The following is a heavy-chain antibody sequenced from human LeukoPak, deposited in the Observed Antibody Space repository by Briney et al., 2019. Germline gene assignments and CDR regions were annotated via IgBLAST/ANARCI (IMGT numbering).Heavy chain of an antibody. D-gene: IGHD2-8*01. CDR3: ARLQYCTDGVCSFAFDI. CDR2: IYYSGST. Sequence: PSETLSLTCTVSGGSISSSTYYYVWIRQPPGKGLEWIGSIYYSGSTYYNPSLKSRVTISGDTSKNQFSLKLNSVTAADTAVYYCARLQYCTDGVCSFAFDIWGQGTMVTVSS. CDR1: GGSISSSTYY. V-gene: IGHV4-39*01. J-gene: IGHJ3*02.